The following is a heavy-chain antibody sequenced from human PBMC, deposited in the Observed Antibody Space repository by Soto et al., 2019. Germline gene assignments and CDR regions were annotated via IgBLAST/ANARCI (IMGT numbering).Heavy chain of an antibody. V-gene: IGHV3-21*01. CDR3: ARKKSLAQDYYYYYMDV. J-gene: IGHJ6*03. CDR2: ISSSSSYI. CDR1: GFTFSSYS. D-gene: IGHD3-16*01. Sequence: GGSLRLSCAASGFTFSSYSMNWVRQAPGKGLEWVSSISSSSSYIYYADSVKGRFTISRDNAKNSLYLQMNSLRAEDTAVYYCARKKSLAQDYYYYYMDVWGKGTTVTVSS.